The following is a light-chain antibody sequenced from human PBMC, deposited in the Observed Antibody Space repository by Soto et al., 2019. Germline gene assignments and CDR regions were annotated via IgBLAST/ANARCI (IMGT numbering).Light chain of an antibody. J-gene: IGKJ3*01. V-gene: IGKV3-20*01. CDR2: DTS. CDR1: QSLTNSF. CDR3: QQYGSPLFT. Sequence: EFVLTQSPGTLSLSPGERATLSCRASQSLTNSFIAWYQQKPGQAPRLLIYDTSSRASGIPDRFSGSGSGTDFTLTITGLEPEDFAVYYCQQYGSPLFTFGPGTKVDIK.